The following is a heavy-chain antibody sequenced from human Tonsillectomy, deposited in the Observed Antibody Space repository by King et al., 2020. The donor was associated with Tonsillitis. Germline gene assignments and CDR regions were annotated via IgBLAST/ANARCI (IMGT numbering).Heavy chain of an antibody. CDR3: TSLSDV. CDR1: GFTFSGSA. V-gene: IGHV3-73*02. CDR2: IRSKANSYAT. J-gene: IGHJ6*02. D-gene: IGHD2/OR15-2a*01. Sequence: VQLVESGGGLVQPGGSLKLSCAASGFTFSGSAMHWVRQASGKGLDWVGRIRSKANSYATAYAALVKGRVTISRDDSKNTAYLQMKSLKTEDTAVYYCTSLSDVWGQGTTVTVSS.